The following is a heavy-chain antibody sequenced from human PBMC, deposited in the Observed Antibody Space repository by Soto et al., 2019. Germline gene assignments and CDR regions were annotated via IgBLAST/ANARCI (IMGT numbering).Heavy chain of an antibody. D-gene: IGHD3-3*01. Sequence: QVQLVQSGAEVKKPGSSVKVTCKASGGTFSSYAISWVRQAPGQGLEWMGGIIPIFGTANYAQKCQGRVTLTADKSTSTAYMELSSLRSEDTAVYYCARGRSGFLEWLSADYYYGMDVWGQGTTVTVSS. CDR2: IIPIFGTA. V-gene: IGHV1-69*06. CDR1: GGTFSSYA. CDR3: ARGRSGFLEWLSADYYYGMDV. J-gene: IGHJ6*02.